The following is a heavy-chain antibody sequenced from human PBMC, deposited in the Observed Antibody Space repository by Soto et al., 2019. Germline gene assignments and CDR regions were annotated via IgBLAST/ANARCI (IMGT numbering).Heavy chain of an antibody. CDR1: GGTFSSYA. CDR3: ATKGIVVVVAATPNYYYGMDV. J-gene: IGHJ6*02. D-gene: IGHD2-15*01. V-gene: IGHV1-69*13. CDR2: IIPIFGTA. Sequence: ASVKVSCKASGGTFSSYAISWVRQAPGQGLEWMGGIIPIFGTANYAQKFQGRVTITADESTSTAYMELSSLRSEDTAVYYCATKGIVVVVAATPNYYYGMDVWGQGTTVTVSS.